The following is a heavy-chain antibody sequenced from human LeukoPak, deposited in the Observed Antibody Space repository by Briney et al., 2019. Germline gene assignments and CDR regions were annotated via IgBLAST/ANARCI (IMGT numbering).Heavy chain of an antibody. CDR1: GGSTSSGPYY. D-gene: IGHD3-10*01. CDR3: ARGAHSYGSGTNWFDP. V-gene: IGHV4-39*01. CDR2: IYYGENT. Sequence: SETLFLTCTVSGGSTSSGPYYWGWIRQPPGKGLEWIGNIYYGENTYYNPSLKSRVTISVDTSKNQFSLKLSSVTAADTAVYYCARGAHSYGSGTNWFDPWGQGTLVTVSS. J-gene: IGHJ5*02.